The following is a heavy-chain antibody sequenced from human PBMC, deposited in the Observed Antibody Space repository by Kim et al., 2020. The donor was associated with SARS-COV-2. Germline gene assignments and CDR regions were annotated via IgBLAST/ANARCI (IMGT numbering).Heavy chain of an antibody. D-gene: IGHD3-10*01. V-gene: IGHV3-33*01. CDR3: ARDKYGSGSYSIDY. Sequence: YADSVKGQFTISRDNSKNKLYLQMNSLRAEDTAVYYCARDKYGSGSYSIDYWGQGTLVTVSS. J-gene: IGHJ4*02.